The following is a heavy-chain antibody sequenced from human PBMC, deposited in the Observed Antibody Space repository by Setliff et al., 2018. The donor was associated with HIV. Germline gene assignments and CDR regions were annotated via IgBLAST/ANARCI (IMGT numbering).Heavy chain of an antibody. D-gene: IGHD3-22*01. V-gene: IGHV4-39*01. Sequence: SETLSLTCTVSGGSISSSSYYWGWIRQPPGKGLEWIGSIYYSGITYYNPSLKSRVTISVDTSKNQFSLKLSSVTAADTAVYYCARGTYYYDSSGYYPPGYWGQGTLVTVSS. J-gene: IGHJ4*02. CDR3: ARGTYYYDSSGYYPPGY. CDR2: IYYSGIT. CDR1: GGSISSSSYY.